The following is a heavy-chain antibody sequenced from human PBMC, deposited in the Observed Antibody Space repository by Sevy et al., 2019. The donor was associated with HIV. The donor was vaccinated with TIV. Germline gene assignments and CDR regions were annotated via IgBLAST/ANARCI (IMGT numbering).Heavy chain of an antibody. J-gene: IGHJ4*02. D-gene: IGHD2-15*01. CDR1: GGSISSGDYY. V-gene: IGHV4-30-4*01. CDR3: VGYCSCGSCYSDFDY. CDR2: IYYSGST. Sequence: SETLSLTCTVSGGSISSGDYYWSWIRQPPGKGLEWIGYIYYSGSTYYNPSLKSRVTISVDTSKNQFSLKLSSVTAADTAVSYCVGYCSCGSCYSDFDYWGQGTLVTVSS.